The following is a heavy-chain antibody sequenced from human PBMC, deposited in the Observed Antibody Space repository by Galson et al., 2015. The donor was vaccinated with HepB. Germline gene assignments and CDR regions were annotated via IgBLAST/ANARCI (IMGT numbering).Heavy chain of an antibody. J-gene: IGHJ4*02. V-gene: IGHV3-7*04. D-gene: IGHD3-16*01. CDR3: ARGGSRRYYFDY. CDR2: IKQDGSEK. CDR1: GFTFSSYW. Sequence: SLRLSCAASGFTFSSYWMSWVRQAPGEGLEWVAYIKQDGSEKYYVDSVKGRFTVSRDNAKSSLYLQMNSLRAEDTAVYYCARGGSRRYYFDYWGQGTLVTVSS.